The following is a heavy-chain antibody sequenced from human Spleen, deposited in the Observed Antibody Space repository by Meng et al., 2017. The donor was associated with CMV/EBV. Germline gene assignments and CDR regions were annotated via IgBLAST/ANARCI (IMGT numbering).Heavy chain of an antibody. D-gene: IGHD2-2*01. CDR1: GGSISRSNYY. CDR2: IYYSGNT. CDR3: ASVYCSITSSYYSDY. V-gene: IGHV4-39*07. Sequence: SETLSLTCSVSGGSISRSNYYWGWIRQPPGKGLEWIGSIYYSGNTYFTPSLKCRVTLSVDTSQNQFSLKVRSVTAADTAVYYCASVYCSITSSYYSDYWGQGTLVTVSS. J-gene: IGHJ4*02.